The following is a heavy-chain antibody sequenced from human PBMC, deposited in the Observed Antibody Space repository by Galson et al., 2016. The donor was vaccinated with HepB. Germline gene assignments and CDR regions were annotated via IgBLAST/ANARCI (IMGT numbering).Heavy chain of an antibody. CDR1: GFTFSGYW. CDR3: ASAPAATESDH. Sequence: SLRLSCAASGFTFSGYWMTWVRQAPGKGLEWVANIKQDGSEKNYVDSVKGRFTISRDNAKDLVYLQMNSLRAEDTAMYYCASAPAATESDHWGQGTLVTVSP. V-gene: IGHV3-7*01. D-gene: IGHD6-25*01. J-gene: IGHJ4*02. CDR2: IKQDGSEK.